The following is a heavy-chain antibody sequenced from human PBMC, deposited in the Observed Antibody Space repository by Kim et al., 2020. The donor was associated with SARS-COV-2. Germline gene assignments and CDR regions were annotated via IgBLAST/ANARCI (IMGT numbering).Heavy chain of an antibody. V-gene: IGHV3-23*01. D-gene: IGHD1-26*01. CDR2: ISAGSGNA. CDR3: AKGAGVTTATWGYLDN. J-gene: IGHJ4*02. Sequence: GGSLRLSCAASGFTFSLYAINWVRQAPGKGLEWVSAISAGSGNAYYAYSVKGRFTISRDNSKNTLYLQMNSLRVEDTAVYYCAKGAGVTTATWGYLDNWGQGTLVTVSS. CDR1: GFTFSLYA.